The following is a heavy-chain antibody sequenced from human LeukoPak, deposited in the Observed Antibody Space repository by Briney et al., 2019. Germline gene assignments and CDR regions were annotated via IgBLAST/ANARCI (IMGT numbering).Heavy chain of an antibody. V-gene: IGHV3-30*04. J-gene: IGHJ5*02. CDR2: ISYDGGNK. CDR1: GFTFSSYA. D-gene: IGHD3-22*01. Sequence: GGSLRLSCAASGFTFSSYAMHWVRQAPGKGLEWVAVISYDGGNKYYADSVKGRFTISRDNSKNTLYLQMNSLRAEDTAVYYCARAPRPGYYYDSSGYYPHWFDPWGQGTLVTVSS. CDR3: ARAPRPGYYYDSSGYYPHWFDP.